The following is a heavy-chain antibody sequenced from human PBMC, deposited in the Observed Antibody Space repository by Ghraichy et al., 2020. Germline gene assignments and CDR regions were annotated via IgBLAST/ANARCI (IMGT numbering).Heavy chain of an antibody. J-gene: IGHJ1*01. Sequence: GGSLRLSCAASGFTFGSYVMNWVRQAPGKGLEWAAAISYDGVKSFYADSVKGRFTISRDNSKNTLYLQMGSLRADDKAVYYCASELRDGDAGSEYFQHWGQGTLVTVSS. CDR2: ISYDGVKS. D-gene: IGHD4-17*01. CDR3: ASELRDGDAGSEYFQH. V-gene: IGHV3-30-3*01. CDR1: GFTFGSYV.